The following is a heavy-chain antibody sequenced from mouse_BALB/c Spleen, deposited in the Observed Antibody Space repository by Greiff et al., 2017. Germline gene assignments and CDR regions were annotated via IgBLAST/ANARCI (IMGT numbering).Heavy chain of an antibody. CDR1: GYAFTNYL. V-gene: IGHV1-54*01. Sequence: QVQLQQSGAELVRPGTSVKVSCKASGYAFTNYLKEWVKQRPGQGLEWIGVINPGSGGTNYNEKFKGKATLTADKSSSTAYMQLSSLTSDDSAVYFCARGLYDGYYAYFDYWGQGTTLTVSS. J-gene: IGHJ2*01. CDR2: INPGSGGT. D-gene: IGHD2-3*01. CDR3: ARGLYDGYYAYFDY.